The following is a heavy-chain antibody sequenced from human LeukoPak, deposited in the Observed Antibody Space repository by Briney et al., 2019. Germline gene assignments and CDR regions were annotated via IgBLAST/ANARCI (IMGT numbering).Heavy chain of an antibody. D-gene: IGHD3-10*01. Sequence: SETLSLTCTVSGGSISSGDYYWSWIRQPPGKGLEWIGYIYYSGSTYYNPSLKSRVTISVDTSKNQFSLKLSSVTAADTAVYYCARDSPSQNYYGSGDTYFDHWGQGTLVTVSS. V-gene: IGHV4-30-4*01. J-gene: IGHJ4*02. CDR3: ARDSPSQNYYGSGDTYFDH. CDR1: GGSISSGDYY. CDR2: IYYSGST.